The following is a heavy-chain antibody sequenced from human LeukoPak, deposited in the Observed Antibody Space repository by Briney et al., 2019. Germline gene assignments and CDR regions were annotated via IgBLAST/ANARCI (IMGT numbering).Heavy chain of an antibody. J-gene: IGHJ6*03. D-gene: IGHD5-18*01. CDR1: GGSISSYY. CDR3: ARGKRGYSYGYYYYYYMDV. Sequence: PSETLSLTCTVSGGSISSYYWSWIRQPAGKGLEWIGRIYTSGSTNYNPSLKSRVTMSVDTSKNQFSLKLSSVTAADTAVYYCARGKRGYSYGYYYYYYMDVWGKGTTVTVSS. CDR2: IYTSGST. V-gene: IGHV4-4*07.